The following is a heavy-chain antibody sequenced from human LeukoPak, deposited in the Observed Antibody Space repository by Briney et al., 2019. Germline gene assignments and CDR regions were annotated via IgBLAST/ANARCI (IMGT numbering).Heavy chain of an antibody. D-gene: IGHD6-13*01. Sequence: ASVKVSCKASGYTFTSYGISWVRQAPGQGLEWMGWISAYNGNTNYAQKPQGRVTMTTDTSTSTAYMELRSLRSDDTAVYYCARDSSSWYASRDYEVHDYWGQGTLVTVSS. CDR3: ARDSSSWYASRDYEVHDY. V-gene: IGHV1-18*01. J-gene: IGHJ4*02. CDR1: GYTFTSYG. CDR2: ISAYNGNT.